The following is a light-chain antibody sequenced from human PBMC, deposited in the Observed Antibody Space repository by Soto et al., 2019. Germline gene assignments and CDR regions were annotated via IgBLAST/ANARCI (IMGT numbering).Light chain of an antibody. CDR1: QSVTSNY. Sequence: EIVXTQSPGTLSLSPGERATLSCGASQSVTSNYLAWYQQKPGQAPRLLIFGASIRVTGIPDRFIGSGSGTDFTLTISRLEPEDFAVYYCQHYVTSLTTFGQGTKVDIK. CDR3: QHYVTSLTT. J-gene: IGKJ1*01. CDR2: GAS. V-gene: IGKV3-20*01.